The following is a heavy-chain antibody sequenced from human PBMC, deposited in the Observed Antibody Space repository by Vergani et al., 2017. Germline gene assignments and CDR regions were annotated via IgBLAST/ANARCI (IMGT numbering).Heavy chain of an antibody. Sequence: QVQLVQSGAEVKKPGSSVKVSCKASGGTFSSYTISWVRQAPGQGLEWMGRIIPILGIANYAQKFQGRVTITADKSTNTAYMELSSLRSEDTAVYYCARDTEDYGDYPLDYWGQGTLVTVSS. CDR1: GGTFSSYT. J-gene: IGHJ4*02. CDR2: IIPILGIA. V-gene: IGHV1-69*08. CDR3: ARDTEDYGDYPLDY. D-gene: IGHD4-17*01.